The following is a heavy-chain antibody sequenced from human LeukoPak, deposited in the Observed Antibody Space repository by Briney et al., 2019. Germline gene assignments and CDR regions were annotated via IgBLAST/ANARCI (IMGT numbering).Heavy chain of an antibody. CDR2: IYHSGST. CDR3: ARNGLSGSPGAYYYYYYMDV. Sequence: PSETLSLTCTVSGYSISSGYYWGWIRQPPGKGLEWIGSIYHSGSTYYNPSPKSRVTISVDTSKNQFSLKLSSVTAADTAAYYCARNGLSGSPGAYYYYYYMDVWGKGTTVTVSS. D-gene: IGHD1-26*01. J-gene: IGHJ6*03. V-gene: IGHV4-38-2*02. CDR1: GYSISSGYY.